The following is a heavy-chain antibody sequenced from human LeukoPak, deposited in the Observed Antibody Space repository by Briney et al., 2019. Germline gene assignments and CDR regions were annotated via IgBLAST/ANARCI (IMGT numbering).Heavy chain of an antibody. CDR3: ARDRGAGTNGYDY. V-gene: IGHV3-33*08. Sequence: PGGSLRLSCAASGFTFSSYGMHWVRQAPGKGLEWVAAIRYDGRNKNHADSVKGRFRISRDKSKNTLYLQINSLRAEDTAVYYCARDRGAGTNGYDYWGQGTLVTVSS. CDR2: IRYDGRNK. D-gene: IGHD3-10*01. J-gene: IGHJ4*02. CDR1: GFTFSSYG.